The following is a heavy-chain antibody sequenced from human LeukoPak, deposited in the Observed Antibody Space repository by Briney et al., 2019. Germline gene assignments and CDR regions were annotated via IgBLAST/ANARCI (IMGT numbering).Heavy chain of an antibody. CDR3: ARLYSSSSGLRASDY. J-gene: IGHJ4*02. CDR1: GFTFSTYA. D-gene: IGHD6-6*01. CDR2: IRSSGSTI. V-gene: IGHV3-48*03. Sequence: GGSLRLSCAASGFTFSTYAMHWVRQAPGKGLEWVSYIRSSGSTIFYADSVKGRFTISRDNAKNSLYLQMNSLRAEDTAVYYCARLYSSSSGLRASDYWGQGTLVTVSS.